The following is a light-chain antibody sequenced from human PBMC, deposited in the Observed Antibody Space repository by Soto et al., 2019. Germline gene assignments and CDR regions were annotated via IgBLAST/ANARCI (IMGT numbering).Light chain of an antibody. J-gene: IGLJ1*01. V-gene: IGLV2-14*01. CDR3: SSYTNSNTRV. Sequence: QSALTQPASVSGSPGQSITISCTGTNSDVGDYNYVSWYQQHPGKAPKLIIYEVSNRPSGISDRFSASKSGNTASLTISGLQAEDEADYYCSSYTNSNTRVFGTGTKATVL. CDR2: EVS. CDR1: NSDVGDYNY.